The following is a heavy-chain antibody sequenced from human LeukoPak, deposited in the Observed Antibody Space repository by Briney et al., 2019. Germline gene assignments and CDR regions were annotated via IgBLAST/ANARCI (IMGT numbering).Heavy chain of an antibody. Sequence: ASVKVSCKASGYTFTSYDINWVRQAPGQGLEWMGWISTYNGNTNYAQKLQGRVTMTKDTSTSTAYMELRSLKSDDTAVYYCARDGLGVSHYDALTGYYKGGWVDPWGQGTLVTVSS. J-gene: IGHJ5*02. D-gene: IGHD3-9*01. CDR1: GYTFTSYD. V-gene: IGHV1-18*01. CDR3: ARDGLGVSHYDALTGYYKGGWVDP. CDR2: ISTYNGNT.